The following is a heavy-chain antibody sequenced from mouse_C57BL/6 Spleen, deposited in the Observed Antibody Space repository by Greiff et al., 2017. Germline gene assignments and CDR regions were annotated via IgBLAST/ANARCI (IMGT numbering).Heavy chain of an antibody. CDR2: IDPSDSYT. CDR3: ARLDYGNYDWYFDV. V-gene: IGHV1-69*01. J-gene: IGHJ1*03. D-gene: IGHD2-1*01. CDR1: GYTFTSYW. Sequence: QVQLQQSGAELVMPGASVKLSCKASGYTFTSYWMHWVKQRPGQGLEWIGEIDPSDSYTNYNPKFKGKSPLPVDNSSRTAYMELSSRTSEDSAVYYCARLDYGNYDWYFDVWGTGTTVTVSS.